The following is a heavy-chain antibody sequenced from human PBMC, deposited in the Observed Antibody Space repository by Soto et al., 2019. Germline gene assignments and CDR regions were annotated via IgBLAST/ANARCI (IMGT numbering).Heavy chain of an antibody. CDR3: ARWTYSSGWHLDY. CDR1: GFTIRSHQ. CDR2: IKEDGSDE. D-gene: IGHD3-22*01. J-gene: IGHJ4*02. Sequence: EVQLVESGGGLVQPGGSLRLSCEASGFTIRSHQMNWVRQAPGKGLEWVAKIKEDGSDESYVDSVKGRFTISRDNAKNSLFLQMNSLRGEDTAVYDCARWTYSSGWHLDYWGQGTLVTVSS. V-gene: IGHV3-7*03.